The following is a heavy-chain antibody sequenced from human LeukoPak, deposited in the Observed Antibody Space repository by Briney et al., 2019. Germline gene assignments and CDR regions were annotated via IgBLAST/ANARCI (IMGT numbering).Heavy chain of an antibody. CDR2: IYYSGST. J-gene: IGHJ4*02. Sequence: SETLSLTCTVSGGSISSYYWSWIRQPPGKGLEWIGYIYYSGSTNYNPSLKSRVTVSVDTSKKQLSLKLSSVTAADTAVYYCASGYSYGHFDYWGQGTLVTVSS. D-gene: IGHD5-18*01. CDR3: ASGYSYGHFDY. V-gene: IGHV4-59*01. CDR1: GGSISSYY.